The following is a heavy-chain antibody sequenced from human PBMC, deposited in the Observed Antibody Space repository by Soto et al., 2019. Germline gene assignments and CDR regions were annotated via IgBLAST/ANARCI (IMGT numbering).Heavy chain of an antibody. CDR1: GYTFTSYG. J-gene: IGHJ4*02. CDR2: ISAYNGNT. V-gene: IGHV1-18*04. Sequence: ASVKVSCKASGYTFTSYGISWVRQAPGQGLEWMGWISAYNGNTNYAHKPQGRVTMTTDTSTSTAYMELRSLRSDDTAVYYCARDSAYSVVVVAASDYWGQGTLVTVSS. CDR3: ARDSAYSVVVVAASDY. D-gene: IGHD2-15*01.